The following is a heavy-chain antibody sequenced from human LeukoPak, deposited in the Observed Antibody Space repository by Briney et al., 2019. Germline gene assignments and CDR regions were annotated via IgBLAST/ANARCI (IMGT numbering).Heavy chain of an antibody. Sequence: GGSLRLSCAASGFTFSSYAMNWVRQAPGKGLEWVSYISSSGSTIYYADSVKGRFTISRDNAKNSLYLQMNSLRAEDTAVYYCARDHRSQYSSSWYGGIYFDYWGQGTLVTVSS. CDR2: ISSSGSTI. D-gene: IGHD6-13*01. J-gene: IGHJ4*02. CDR3: ARDHRSQYSSSWYGGIYFDY. V-gene: IGHV3-48*03. CDR1: GFTFSSYA.